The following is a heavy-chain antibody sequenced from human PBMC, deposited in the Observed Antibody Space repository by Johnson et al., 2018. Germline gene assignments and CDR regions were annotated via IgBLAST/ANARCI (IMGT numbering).Heavy chain of an antibody. J-gene: IGHJ6*02. CDR1: GFTFRSYS. CDR3: ARDSGAIYYYGMDV. CDR2: ISSSGSTI. D-gene: IGHD3-10*01. V-gene: IGHV3-21*05. Sequence: VQLVESGGGLVKPGGSLRLSCAASGFTFRSYSMNWVRQAPGKGLEWVSYISSSGSTIYYADSVKGRFTISRDNAKNSLYLQMNSLRAEDTAVYYCARDSGAIYYYGMDVWGQGTTVTVSS.